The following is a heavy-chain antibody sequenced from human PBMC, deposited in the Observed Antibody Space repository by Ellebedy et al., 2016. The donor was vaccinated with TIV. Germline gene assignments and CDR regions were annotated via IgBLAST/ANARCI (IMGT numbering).Heavy chain of an antibody. CDR2: ISYSGST. CDR1: GGSSSPNY. Sequence: MPSETLSLTCTVSGGSSSPNYLTWIRQPQWKGLEWIGYISYSGSTNYNLSLKSRVTISVDTSKNQFSLKLSSVTAADTAVYYCSRARGESIATAGIGWEDWFDPWGQGTLVTVSS. D-gene: IGHD6-13*01. CDR3: SRARGESIATAGIGWEDWFDP. V-gene: IGHV4-59*01. J-gene: IGHJ5*02.